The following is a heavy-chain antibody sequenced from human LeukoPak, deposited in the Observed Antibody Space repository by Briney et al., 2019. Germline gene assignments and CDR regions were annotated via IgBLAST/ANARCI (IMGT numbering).Heavy chain of an antibody. J-gene: IGHJ5*02. Sequence: ASVTVSCKASGGTFSSYAISWVRQAPGEGIEWMGGIIPIFGTANYAQKLQGRVTITAHKSTSTAYMELSSLRSEDTAVYYCARDRGDIVVVPAAIWFAPWGQGTLVTVSS. CDR2: IIPIFGTA. CDR3: ARDRGDIVVVPAAIWFAP. V-gene: IGHV1-69*06. D-gene: IGHD2-2*01. CDR1: GGTFSSYA.